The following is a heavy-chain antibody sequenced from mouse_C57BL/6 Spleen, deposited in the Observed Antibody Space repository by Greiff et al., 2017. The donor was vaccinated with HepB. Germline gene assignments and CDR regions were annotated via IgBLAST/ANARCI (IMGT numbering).Heavy chain of an antibody. V-gene: IGHV1-85*01. CDR3: ARAPFTTVVATPYYFDY. CDR1: GYTFTSYD. D-gene: IGHD1-1*01. CDR2: IYPRDGST. J-gene: IGHJ2*01. Sequence: QVQLQQSGPELVKPGASVKLSCKASGYTFTSYDINWVKQRPGQGLEWIGWIYPRDGSTKYNEKFKGKATLTVDTSSSTAYMELHSLTSEDSAVYFCARAPFTTVVATPYYFDYWGQGTTLTVSS.